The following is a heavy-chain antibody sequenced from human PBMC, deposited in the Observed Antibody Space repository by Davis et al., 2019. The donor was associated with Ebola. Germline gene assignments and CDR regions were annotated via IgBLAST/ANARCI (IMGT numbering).Heavy chain of an antibody. J-gene: IGHJ3*01. CDR2: IYYSWST. CDR1: GGSISSHY. Sequence: PSETLSLTCTVSGGSISSHYWSWIRQPPGKGLEWIGYIYYSWSTNYNPSLKSRVTMSVDTSKNQFSLKLTSVTAADTAVYYCAKDRGYYYEGAFDLWGQGTMVTVSS. D-gene: IGHD3-22*01. V-gene: IGHV4-59*11. CDR3: AKDRGYYYEGAFDL.